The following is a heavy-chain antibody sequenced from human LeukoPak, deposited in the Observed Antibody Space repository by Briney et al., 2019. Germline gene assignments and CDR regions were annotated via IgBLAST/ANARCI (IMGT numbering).Heavy chain of an antibody. CDR3: ASTTGTTKGYFQH. CDR1: GYTFTSYY. V-gene: IGHV1-46*01. J-gene: IGHJ1*01. D-gene: IGHD1-7*01. Sequence: ASVKVSCKASGYTFTSYYMHWVRQAPGQGLEWMGIINPSGGSTSYAQKFQGRVTMTRDTSTSTVYMELSSLRSEDTAVYYCASTTGTTKGYFQHWGQGTLVTVPS. CDR2: INPSGGST.